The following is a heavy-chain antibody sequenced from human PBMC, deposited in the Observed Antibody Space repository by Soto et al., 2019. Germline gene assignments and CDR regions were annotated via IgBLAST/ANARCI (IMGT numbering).Heavy chain of an antibody. CDR3: ERGLEVAIFDY. CDR2: IKQDGGEK. CDR1: GFTFSSYW. Sequence: EVQLVESGGGLVQPGGSLRLSCAASGFTFSSYWMSWVRQAPGKGLEWVATIKQDGGEKYYVDSVKGRFTISRDNAKNSLYLQMNSLRAEDTAVYYCERGLEVAIFDYWGQGTLVTVSS. J-gene: IGHJ4*02. V-gene: IGHV3-7*01. D-gene: IGHD6-19*01.